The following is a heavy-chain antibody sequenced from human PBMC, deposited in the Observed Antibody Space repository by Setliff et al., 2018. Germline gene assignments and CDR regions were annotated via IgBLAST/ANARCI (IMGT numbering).Heavy chain of an antibody. J-gene: IGHJ4*02. D-gene: IGHD3-3*01. V-gene: IGHV4-39*07. CDR3: AREAPYWSGYSDY. CDR2: IYYSGST. CDR1: GGSISSSSYY. Sequence: SETLSLTCTVSGGSISSSSYYWGWIRQPPGKGLEWIGSIYYSGSTYYNPSLKSRVTISVDTSKNQFSLKLSSVTAADTAVYYFAREAPYWSGYSDYWGQGTLVTVSS.